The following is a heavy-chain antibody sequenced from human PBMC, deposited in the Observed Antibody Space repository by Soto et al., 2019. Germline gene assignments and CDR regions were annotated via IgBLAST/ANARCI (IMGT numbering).Heavy chain of an antibody. CDR3: ARDSGPRGYDAFDI. CDR2: IKQDGSEN. J-gene: IGHJ3*02. Sequence: EVPVVESGGGLVQPGGSLRLSCAASGFTFSNYWMTWVRQAPGKGLEWVANIKQDGSENFYVDCVKGRFTISRDNAKNSLYLQMNSLRAEDTALYYCARDSGPRGYDAFDIWGQGTMVTVSS. CDR1: GFTFSNYW. D-gene: IGHD2-8*02. V-gene: IGHV3-7*04.